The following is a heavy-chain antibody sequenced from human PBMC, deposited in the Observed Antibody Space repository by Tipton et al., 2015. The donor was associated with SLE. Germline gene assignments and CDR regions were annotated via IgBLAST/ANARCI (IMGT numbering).Heavy chain of an antibody. CDR1: GFGFGDYA. V-gene: IGHV3-49*04. Sequence: SLRLSCTASGFGFGDYAMSWVRQAPGKGLEWVGFIRSEAYGGTTEYAASVKDRFNISRDDSKSIAYLQMNSLKTEDTAVYYCSRTGRDSSSWYRYYYGMDVWGQGTTVTVSS. CDR3: SRTGRDSSSWYRYYYGMDV. J-gene: IGHJ6*02. CDR2: IRSEAYGGTT. D-gene: IGHD6-13*01.